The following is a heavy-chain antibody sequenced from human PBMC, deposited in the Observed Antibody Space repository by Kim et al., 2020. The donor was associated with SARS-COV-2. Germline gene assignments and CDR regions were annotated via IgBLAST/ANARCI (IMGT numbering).Heavy chain of an antibody. V-gene: IGHV1-69*04. J-gene: IGHJ6*02. CDR2: IIPILGIA. D-gene: IGHD6-13*01. Sequence: SVKVSCKASGGTFSSYTISWVRQAPGQGLEWMGRIIPILGIANYAQKFQGRVTITADKSTSTAYMELSSLRSEDTAVYYCARDGIRGSSWSLYYYYYGMDVWGQGTTVTVSS. CDR3: ARDGIRGSSWSLYYYYYGMDV. CDR1: GGTFSSYT.